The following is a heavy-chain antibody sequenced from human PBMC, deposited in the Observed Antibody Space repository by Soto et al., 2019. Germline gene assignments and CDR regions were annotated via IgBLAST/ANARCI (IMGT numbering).Heavy chain of an antibody. V-gene: IGHV3-33*01. CDR3: ARDGAPNYYFYMDV. J-gene: IGHJ6*03. Sequence: GGSLRLSCAASGFTFSSYGMHWVRQAPGKGLEWVAVIWYDGSNKYYADSVKGRFTISRDNSKNTLYLQMNSLRAEDTAVYYCARDGAPNYYFYMDVWGKGTTVTVSS. D-gene: IGHD3-16*01. CDR1: GFTFSSYG. CDR2: IWYDGSNK.